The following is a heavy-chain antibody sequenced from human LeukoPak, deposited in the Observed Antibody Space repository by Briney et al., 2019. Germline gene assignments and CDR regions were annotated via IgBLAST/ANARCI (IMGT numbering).Heavy chain of an antibody. D-gene: IGHD3-22*01. J-gene: IGHJ1*01. CDR3: ARRIPMIIGFQH. CDR1: GGSISSSSYY. V-gene: IGHV4-39*01. Sequence: SETLSLTCTVSGGSISSSSYYWGWIRQPPGKGLEWIGSIYYSGSTYYNPSLKSRVTISVDTSKNQFSLKLSSVTAADTAVYYCARRIPMIIGFQHWGQGTLVTVSS. CDR2: IYYSGST.